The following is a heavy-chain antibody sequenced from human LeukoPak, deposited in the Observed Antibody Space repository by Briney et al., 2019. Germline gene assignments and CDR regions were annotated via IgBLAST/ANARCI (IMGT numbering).Heavy chain of an antibody. J-gene: IGHJ5*02. V-gene: IGHV1-69*05. CDR3: ARDQEYYDSSGYFRWFDP. D-gene: IGHD3-22*01. Sequence: GASVKVSCKASGGTFSSYAISWVRQAPGQGLEWMGRIIPIFGTANYAQKFQGRVTITTDESTSKAYMELSSLRSEDTAVYYCARDQEYYDSSGYFRWFDPWGQGTLVTVSS. CDR1: GGTFSSYA. CDR2: IIPIFGTA.